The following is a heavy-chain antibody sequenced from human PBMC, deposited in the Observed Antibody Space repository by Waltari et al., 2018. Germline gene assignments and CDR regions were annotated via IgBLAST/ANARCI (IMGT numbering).Heavy chain of an antibody. CDR1: GGSFSGYY. Sequence: QVQLQQWGAGLLKPSETLSLTCAVYGGSFSGYYWSWIRQPPGKGLEWIGEINHSGSTHCHPSLKSRVTISVDTSKNQFSLKLSSVTAADTAVYYCARGGPAYYYYYMDVWGKGTTVTVSS. V-gene: IGHV4-34*01. CDR3: ARGGPAYYYYYMDV. J-gene: IGHJ6*03. CDR2: INHSGST.